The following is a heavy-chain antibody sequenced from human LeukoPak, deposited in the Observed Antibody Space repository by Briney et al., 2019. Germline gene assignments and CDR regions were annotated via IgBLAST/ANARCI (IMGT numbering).Heavy chain of an antibody. D-gene: IGHD3-10*01. CDR3: ATDAFGSGFNNAFDI. J-gene: IGHJ3*02. CDR1: TFTFSNAW. CDR2: IATKTDGGTT. Sequence: GGSLRLSCAASTFTFSNAWMNWVRQAPGKGLEWVGRIATKTDGGTTDYAAPVKGRFTISRDDSKDTLYLQMNSLKTEDTAVYYCATDAFGSGFNNAFDIWGQGTLVTVSS. V-gene: IGHV3-15*04.